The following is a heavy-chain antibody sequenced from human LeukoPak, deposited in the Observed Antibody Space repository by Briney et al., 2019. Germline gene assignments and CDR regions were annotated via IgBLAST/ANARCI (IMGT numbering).Heavy chain of an antibody. CDR1: GGTFSSYA. CDR3: ARLSSLGSSFDY. J-gene: IGHJ4*02. V-gene: IGHV1-69*06. Sequence: GASVKVSCKASGGTFSSYAISWVRQAPGQGLEWMGGIIPIFGTANYAQKFQGRVTIIADKSTSTAYMELSSLRSEDTAVYYCARLSSLGSSFDYWGQGTLVTVSS. CDR2: IIPIFGTA. D-gene: IGHD2-2*01.